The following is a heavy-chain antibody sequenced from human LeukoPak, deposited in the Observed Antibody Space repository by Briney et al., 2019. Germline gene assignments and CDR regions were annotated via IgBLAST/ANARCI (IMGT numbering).Heavy chain of an antibody. J-gene: IGHJ4*02. CDR1: GYTFTSYG. CDR3: ARPRYLGDNYDILTGWPYFDY. CDR2: ISAYNGNT. D-gene: IGHD3-9*01. Sequence: GASVKVSCKASGYTFTSYGISWVRQAPGQGLEWMGWISAYNGNTNYAQKLQGRVTITTDTSTSTAYMELRSLRSDDTAVYYCARPRYLGDNYDILTGWPYFDYWGQGTLVTVSS. V-gene: IGHV1-18*01.